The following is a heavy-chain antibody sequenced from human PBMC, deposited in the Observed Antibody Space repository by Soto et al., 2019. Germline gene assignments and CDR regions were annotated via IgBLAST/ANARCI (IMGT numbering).Heavy chain of an antibody. CDR3: AICITIFGVDWGYFDY. V-gene: IGHV4-31*03. J-gene: IGHJ4*02. CDR2: IYYSGST. CDR1: GGSISSGGYY. D-gene: IGHD3-3*01. Sequence: SETLSLTCTVSGGSISSGGYYWSWIRQHPGKGLEWIGYIYYSGSTYYNPSLKSRVTISVDTSKNQFSLKLTSVTAADTAVYYCAICITIFGVDWGYFDYWGQGTLVTVSS.